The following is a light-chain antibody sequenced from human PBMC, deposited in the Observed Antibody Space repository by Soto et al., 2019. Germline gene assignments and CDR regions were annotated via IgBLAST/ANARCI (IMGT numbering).Light chain of an antibody. CDR1: QGISSW. CDR3: QKANSFPIN. Sequence: DIQMTQSPSSLSASVVDRVTITCRASQGISSWLAWYQKKPGKAPNLLIYAASSLQSGVPSRFSGSESGTDFTLTISSLQPEDCAIYFCQKANSFPINFGQGTRLEIK. J-gene: IGKJ5*01. CDR2: AAS. V-gene: IGKV1-12*01.